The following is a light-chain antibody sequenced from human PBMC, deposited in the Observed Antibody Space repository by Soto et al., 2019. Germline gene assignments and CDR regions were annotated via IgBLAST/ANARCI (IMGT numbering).Light chain of an antibody. J-gene: IGLJ3*02. V-gene: IGLV6-57*03. CDR2: EDN. Sequence: NFLLTQPHSVSESPGKTVTISCTRSSGSIASNYVQWYQQRPGSAPTTVIYEDNQRPSGVPDRFSGSIDSSSNSASLTISGLMTEDEADYYCQSYDSSNWVFGGGTKLTVL. CDR3: QSYDSSNWV. CDR1: SGSIASNY.